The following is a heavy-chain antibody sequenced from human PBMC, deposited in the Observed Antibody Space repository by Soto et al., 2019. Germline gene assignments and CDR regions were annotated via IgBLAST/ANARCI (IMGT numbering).Heavy chain of an antibody. J-gene: IGHJ5*02. Sequence: PGESLKISCKGSGYSFTSYWIGWVRQMPGKGLEWMGIIYPGDSDTRYSPSFQGQVTISADKSISTAYLQWSGLKASDTAMYYCARSSSYGFSYNWFDPWGQGTLVTVSS. CDR1: GYSFTSYW. V-gene: IGHV5-51*01. CDR3: ARSSSYGFSYNWFDP. CDR2: IYPGDSDT. D-gene: IGHD4-17*01.